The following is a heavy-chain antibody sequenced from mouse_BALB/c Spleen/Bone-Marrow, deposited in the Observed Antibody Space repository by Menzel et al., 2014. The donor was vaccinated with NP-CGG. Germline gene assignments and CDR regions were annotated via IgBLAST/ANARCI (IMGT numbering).Heavy chain of an antibody. D-gene: IGHD2-3*01. CDR3: ATYDGYCFDY. J-gene: IGHJ2*01. Sequence: EVQLQQSGPSLVKPSQTLSLTCSVTGDSITSGYWNWIRKFPGNKLEYMGYISYSGNTYYNPSLKSRFSITRDTSKNQYYLQSNSVTTGDTATYYCATYDGYCFDYWGQGTTLTVSS. V-gene: IGHV3-8*02. CDR1: GDSITSGY. CDR2: ISYSGNT.